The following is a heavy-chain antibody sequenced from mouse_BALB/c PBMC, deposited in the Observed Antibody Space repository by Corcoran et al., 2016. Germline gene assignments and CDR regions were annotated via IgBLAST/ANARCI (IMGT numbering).Heavy chain of an antibody. CDR2: LDPANGNT. CDR1: GFNIKDTY. J-gene: IGHJ2*01. Sequence: EVQLQQSGAELVKPGASVKLSCTASGFNIKDTYMHWVKQRPEQGLEWIGRLDPANGNTKYDPKLQGKATITADTSSNTAYLQLSSLTSEDTAVYYCARSFAGYFYYWGQGSTRTVSA. CDR3: ARSFAGYFYY. V-gene: IGHV14-3*02.